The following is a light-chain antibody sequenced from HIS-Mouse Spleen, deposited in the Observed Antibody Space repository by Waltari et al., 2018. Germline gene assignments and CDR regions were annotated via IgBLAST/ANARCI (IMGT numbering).Light chain of an antibody. CDR3: QQYNNWPYT. V-gene: IGKV3-15*01. CDR2: GAS. Sequence: EIVMTQSPATLSVSPGERATLPCRASQSVSSNLAWYQQKPGQAPRLLIYGASTRATGIPARLSGSGSGPEFTLTISSLQSEDFAVYYCQQYNNWPYTFGQGTKLEIK. J-gene: IGKJ2*01. CDR1: QSVSSN.